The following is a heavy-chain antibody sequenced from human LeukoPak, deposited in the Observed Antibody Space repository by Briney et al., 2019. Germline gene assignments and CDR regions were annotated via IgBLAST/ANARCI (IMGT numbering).Heavy chain of an antibody. Sequence: ASVKVSCKAPSAYTFISNYIKWMRQAPGQGLEWIGIIFPTGDSTIYAPKSQGRVTMTRDTSTTTVYMDLRSLRSEDTAVYYCARELGGLLDYWGQGTLVTVSS. CDR1: AYTFISNY. J-gene: IGHJ4*02. V-gene: IGHV1-46*01. D-gene: IGHD3-16*01. CDR2: IFPTGDST. CDR3: ARELGGLLDY.